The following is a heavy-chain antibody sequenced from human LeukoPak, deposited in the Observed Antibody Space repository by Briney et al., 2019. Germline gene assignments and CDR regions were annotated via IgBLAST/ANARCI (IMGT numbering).Heavy chain of an antibody. CDR3: ARGSDYGDDAFDI. CDR2: IYTSGST. V-gene: IGHV4-61*02. J-gene: IGHJ3*02. Sequence: PSETLSLTCTVSGGSISSGSYYWSWIRQPAGKGLEWIGRIYTSGSTNYNPSLKSRVTISVDTSKNQFSLKLSSVTAADTAVYYCARGSDYGDDAFDIWGQGTMVTVSS. CDR1: GGSISSGSYY. D-gene: IGHD4-17*01.